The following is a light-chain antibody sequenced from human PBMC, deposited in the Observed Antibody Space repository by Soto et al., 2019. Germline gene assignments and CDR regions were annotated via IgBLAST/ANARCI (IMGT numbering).Light chain of an antibody. Sequence: DIQLTQSPSSVSASVGERVAPTCRASQGISNSLAWYQQRPGEVPKLLIYAASTLQSGVPSRFSGSGSGTDFTLTIGSLQSEDFATYYCQQVNVYPSNFGGGTKVDIK. CDR3: QQVNVYPSN. J-gene: IGKJ4*01. V-gene: IGKV1-27*01. CDR1: QGISNS. CDR2: AAS.